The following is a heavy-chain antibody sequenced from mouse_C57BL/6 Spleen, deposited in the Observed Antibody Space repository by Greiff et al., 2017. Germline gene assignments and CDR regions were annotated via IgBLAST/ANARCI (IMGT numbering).Heavy chain of an antibody. J-gene: IGHJ2*01. CDR2: ISDGGSYT. V-gene: IGHV5-4*01. Sequence: EVQGVESGGGLVKPGGSLKLSCAASGFTFSSYAMSWVRQTPEKRLEWVATISDGGSYTYYPDNVKGRFTISRDNAKNNLYLQMSHLKSEDTAMYYCARDLFYSNYLDYWGQGTTLTVSS. D-gene: IGHD2-5*01. CDR3: ARDLFYSNYLDY. CDR1: GFTFSSYA.